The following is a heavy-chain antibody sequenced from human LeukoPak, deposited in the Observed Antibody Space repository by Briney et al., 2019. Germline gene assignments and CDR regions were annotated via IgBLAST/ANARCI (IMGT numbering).Heavy chain of an antibody. CDR1: GFTFSSYA. CDR3: ASPPYMSYYYDSSGYTRDY. V-gene: IGHV3-23*01. Sequence: GGSLRLSCAASGFTFSSYAMSWVRQAPGKGLEWVSAISGSGGSTYYADSVKGRFTISRDNSKNMLYLQMNSLRAEDTAVYYCASPPYMSYYYDSSGYTRDYWGQGTLVTVSS. J-gene: IGHJ4*02. CDR2: ISGSGGST. D-gene: IGHD3-22*01.